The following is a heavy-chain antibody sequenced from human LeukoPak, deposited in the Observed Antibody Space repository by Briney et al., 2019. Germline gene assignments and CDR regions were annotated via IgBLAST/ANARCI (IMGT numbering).Heavy chain of an antibody. CDR3: ARGNCSSTSCYLLDV. V-gene: IGHV1-69*05. CDR2: IIPIFGTA. J-gene: IGHJ6*04. CDR1: GGTFSSYA. Sequence: SVKVSCKASGGTFSSYAISWVRQAPGQGLEWMGWIIPIFGTANYAQKFQGRVTITTDESTSTAYMELSSLRSEDTAVYYCARGNCSSTSCYLLDVWGKGTTVTVSS. D-gene: IGHD2-2*01.